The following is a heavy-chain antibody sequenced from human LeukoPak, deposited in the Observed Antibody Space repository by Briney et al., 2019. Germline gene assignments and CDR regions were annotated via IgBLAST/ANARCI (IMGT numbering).Heavy chain of an antibody. CDR2: IGGNGVTT. D-gene: IGHD6-19*01. J-gene: IGHJ1*01. CDR1: GFMFSSYA. CDR3: AKRSVSSGWYFQN. Sequence: PGGSLRLSCAASGFMFSSYAMSWVRQAPGKGLEWVSGIGGNGVTTYYADSVKGRFTISRDNSKNTLYLQMNSLRAEDTAVYYCAKRSVSSGWYFQNWGQGTLVTVSS. V-gene: IGHV3-23*01.